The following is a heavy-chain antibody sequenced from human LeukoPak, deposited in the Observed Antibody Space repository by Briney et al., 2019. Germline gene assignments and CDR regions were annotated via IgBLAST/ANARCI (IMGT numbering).Heavy chain of an antibody. J-gene: IGHJ4*02. Sequence: GGSLRLSCAASGFTFSNYGMHWVRQAPGKGLEWVAVVWSDGNTKNYADSVKGRFTISRDNSKNTLSMQVNSLRAEDTAVYYCARDSSPSYDILTGYYKGGLFDYWGQGTLVTVSS. CDR3: ARDSSPSYDILTGYYKGGLFDY. V-gene: IGHV3-33*01. CDR2: VWSDGNTK. CDR1: GFTFSNYG. D-gene: IGHD3-9*01.